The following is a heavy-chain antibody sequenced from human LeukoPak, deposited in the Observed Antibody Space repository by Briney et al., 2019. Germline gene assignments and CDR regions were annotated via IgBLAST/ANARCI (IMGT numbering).Heavy chain of an antibody. CDR1: GYSFTSYW. CDR2: VYPGDSDH. J-gene: IGHJ4*02. Sequence: GESLKISCKGSGYSFTSYWIGWVRQMPGKGLEGMGIVYPGDSDHRYSPSFQGHVTISADKSISTAYLQWSSLKPSDTAMYFCARHGDSYDSPYHYWGQGTLVTVSS. V-gene: IGHV5-51*01. D-gene: IGHD5-12*01. CDR3: ARHGDSYDSPYHY.